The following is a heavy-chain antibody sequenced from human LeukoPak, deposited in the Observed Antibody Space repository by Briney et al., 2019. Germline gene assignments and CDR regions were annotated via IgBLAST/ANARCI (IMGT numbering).Heavy chain of an antibody. V-gene: IGHV4-59*08. Sequence: SETLSLTCTVSGGSISSYYWSWIRQPPGKGLEWIGYISHGGTTSYNPSLQSRVTISVDTSKNQFSLKVTSVTAADTAVYYCARRVTSSGWYRDDSWGQGTLVTVSS. D-gene: IGHD6-19*01. CDR3: ARRVTSSGWYRDDS. J-gene: IGHJ4*02. CDR1: GGSISSYY. CDR2: ISHGGTT.